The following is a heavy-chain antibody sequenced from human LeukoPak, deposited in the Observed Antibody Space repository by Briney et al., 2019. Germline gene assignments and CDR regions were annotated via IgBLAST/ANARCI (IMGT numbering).Heavy chain of an antibody. CDR3: ASLHNLGDGYNPKIP. CDR2: INHSGST. V-gene: IGHV4-34*01. CDR1: GGSFSGYY. Sequence: SETLSLTCAVYGGSFSGYYWSWIRQPPGKGLEWIGEINHSGSTNYNPSLKRRVTISVDTSKNQFSLKLSSVTAADTAVYYCASLHNLGDGYNPKIPWGQGTLVTVSS. J-gene: IGHJ5*02. D-gene: IGHD5-24*01.